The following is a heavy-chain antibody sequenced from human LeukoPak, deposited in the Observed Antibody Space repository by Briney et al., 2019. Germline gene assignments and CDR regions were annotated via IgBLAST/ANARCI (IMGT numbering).Heavy chain of an antibody. J-gene: IGHJ4*02. Sequence: ASVKVSCKASGGTFSSCAISWVRQAPGQGLEWMGGIIPIFGTANYAQKFQGRVTITADESTSTAYMELSSLRSEDTAVYYCAINKKSSSWYLDYWGQGTLVTVSS. CDR1: GGTFSSCA. CDR2: IIPIFGTA. CDR3: AINKKSSSWYLDY. V-gene: IGHV1-69*13. D-gene: IGHD6-13*01.